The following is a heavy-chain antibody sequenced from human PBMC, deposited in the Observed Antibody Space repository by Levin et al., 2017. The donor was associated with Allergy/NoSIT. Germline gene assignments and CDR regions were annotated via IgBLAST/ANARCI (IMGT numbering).Heavy chain of an antibody. CDR1: GFTFSSYA. CDR3: AKGRMRRDY. Sequence: GGSLRLSCAASGFTFSSYAMSWVRQAPGKGLEWVSGISGDGGSAYYADSVKGRLTISRDNSKNTLSLQMNSLRAKDTALYYGAKGRMRRDYWGQGTLVTVSS. V-gene: IGHV3-23*01. CDR2: ISGDGGSA. J-gene: IGHJ4*02.